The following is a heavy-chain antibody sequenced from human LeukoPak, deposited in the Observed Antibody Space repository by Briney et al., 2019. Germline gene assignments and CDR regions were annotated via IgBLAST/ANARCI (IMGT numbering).Heavy chain of an antibody. CDR3: AKHYDSSGYYLNEGVDY. D-gene: IGHD3-22*01. CDR1: GFTFSSYS. CDR2: IRYDGSNK. Sequence: PGGSLRLSCAASGFTFSSYSMNWVRQAPGKGLEWVAFIRYDGSNKYYADSVKGRFTISRDNSKNTLYLQMNSLRAEDTAVYYCAKHYDSSGYYLNEGVDYWGQGTLVTVSS. J-gene: IGHJ4*02. V-gene: IGHV3-30*02.